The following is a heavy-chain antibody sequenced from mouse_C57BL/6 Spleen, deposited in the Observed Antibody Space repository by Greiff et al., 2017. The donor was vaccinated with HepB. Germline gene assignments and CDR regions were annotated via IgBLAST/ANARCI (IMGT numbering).Heavy chain of an antibody. V-gene: IGHV1-4*01. CDR2: INPSSGYT. Sequence: VKLQESGAELARPGASVKMSCKASGYTFTSYTMHWVKQRPGQGLEWIGYINPSSGYTKYNQKFKDKATLTADKSSSTAYMQLSSLTSEDSAVYYCARYWGWDGDYFDYWGQGTTLTVSS. D-gene: IGHD4-1*01. CDR3: ARYWGWDGDYFDY. J-gene: IGHJ2*01. CDR1: GYTFTSYT.